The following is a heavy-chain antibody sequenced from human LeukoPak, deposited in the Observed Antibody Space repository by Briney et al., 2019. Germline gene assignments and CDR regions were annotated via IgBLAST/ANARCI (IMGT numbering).Heavy chain of an antibody. J-gene: IGHJ5*02. Sequence: PSETLSLTCTVSGGSISEYHWNWIRQPPGKTLEWSGSIYYSGSTSYNPSLKSRVTISVDTSKNQFSLNLNSVTAADPAVYYCARKVRSSLYNWFDPWGQGTLVTVSS. CDR2: IYYSGST. CDR3: ARKVRSSLYNWFDP. D-gene: IGHD6-6*01. V-gene: IGHV4-59*08. CDR1: GGSISEYH.